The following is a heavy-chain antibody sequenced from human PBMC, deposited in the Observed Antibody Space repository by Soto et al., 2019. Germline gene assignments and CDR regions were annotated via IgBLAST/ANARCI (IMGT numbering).Heavy chain of an antibody. CDR1: SASISSEQR. CDR3: ARSFGWYAIDQ. CDR2: IHHSGST. V-gene: IGHV4-4*02. D-gene: IGHD6-19*01. Sequence: QMQLQESGPRLVKPSETLSLTCAVSSASISSEQRWSWVRQPPGKGLEWIGEIHHSGSTNNNPSLQSRVTMSVDKSKNQFSLNLSSVTAADTAVYYCARSFGWYAIDQWGQGTLVTVSS. J-gene: IGHJ4*02.